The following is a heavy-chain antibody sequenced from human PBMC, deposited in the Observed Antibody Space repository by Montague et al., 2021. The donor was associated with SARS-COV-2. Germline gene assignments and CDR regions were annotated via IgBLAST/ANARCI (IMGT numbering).Heavy chain of an antibody. CDR1: GFTFSSYD. D-gene: IGHD4-23*01. CDR3: ARGGQLRGYYYGMDV. CDR2: IGTSGDT. Sequence: SLRLSCAASGFTFSSYDMHWVRQATGKGLEWVSAIGTSGDTYYVGSVKGRFTISRENAKNSLYLQMNSLRVGDTAVYYCARGGQLRGYYYGMDVWGQGTTVTVSS. J-gene: IGHJ6*02. V-gene: IGHV3-13*01.